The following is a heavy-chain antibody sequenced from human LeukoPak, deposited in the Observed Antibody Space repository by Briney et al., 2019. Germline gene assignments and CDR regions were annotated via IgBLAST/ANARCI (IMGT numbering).Heavy chain of an antibody. Sequence: PGGSLRLSCAASGFNFNTYDMTWVRQAPGKGLEWPSFIHKTSSPIYYADSVKGRLTISRDNAKNPLYLQLNSLRDEDTAVYYCVRDRAGGAFDIWGQGTMVTVSS. CDR2: IHKTSSPI. CDR1: GFNFNTYD. CDR3: VRDRAGGAFDI. D-gene: IGHD3-16*01. J-gene: IGHJ3*02. V-gene: IGHV3-48*02.